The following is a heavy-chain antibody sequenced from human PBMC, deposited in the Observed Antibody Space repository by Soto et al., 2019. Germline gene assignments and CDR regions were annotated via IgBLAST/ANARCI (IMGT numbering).Heavy chain of an antibody. CDR3: ARSWGGSYYDSSGYHPGV. D-gene: IGHD3-22*01. Sequence: ASVKVSCKAAGYTFTSDCISWVRQAPGQGLEWMGWISAYNGNTNYAQKLQGRVTMTTDTSTSTAYMELRSLRSDDTAVYYCARSWGGSYYDSSGYHPGVWGQGTTVTVSS. CDR2: ISAYNGNT. CDR1: GYTFTSDC. J-gene: IGHJ6*02. V-gene: IGHV1-18*04.